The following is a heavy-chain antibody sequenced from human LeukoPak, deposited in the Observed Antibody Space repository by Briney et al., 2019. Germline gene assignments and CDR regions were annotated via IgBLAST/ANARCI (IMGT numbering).Heavy chain of an antibody. CDR2: INHSGST. J-gene: IGHJ1*01. Sequence: SETLSLTCAVYGGSFSGYYWSWIRQPPGKGLEWIGEINHSGSTNYNPSLKSRVTISVDTSKNQFSLKPSSVTAADTAVYYCARGRGSSTHRIGWGQGTLVTVSS. D-gene: IGHD6-13*01. CDR3: ARGRGSSTHRIG. V-gene: IGHV4-34*01. CDR1: GGSFSGYY.